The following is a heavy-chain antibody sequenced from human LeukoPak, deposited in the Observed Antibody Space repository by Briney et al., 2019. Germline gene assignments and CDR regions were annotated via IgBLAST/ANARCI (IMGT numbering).Heavy chain of an antibody. D-gene: IGHD3-10*01. CDR2: IYYSGST. J-gene: IGHJ5*02. CDR1: GGSISSYY. V-gene: IGHV4-59*01. CDR3: ARGIMEFRFGEPSNWFDP. Sequence: SETLSLTCTVSGGSISSYYWSWIRQPPGKGLEWIGYIYYSGSTNYNPSLKSRVTISVDTSKNQFSLKLSSVTAADTAVYYCARGIMEFRFGEPSNWFDPWGQGTLVTVSS.